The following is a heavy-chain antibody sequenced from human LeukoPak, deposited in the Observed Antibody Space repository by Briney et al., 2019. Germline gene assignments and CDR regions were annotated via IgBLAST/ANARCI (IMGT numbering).Heavy chain of an antibody. CDR2: INPNSGGT. J-gene: IGHJ5*02. Sequence: ASVKVSCKASGYTFTGYYMHWVRQAPGQGLEWMGWINPNSGGTNYAQKFQGRVTMTRDTSISTAYMELSRLRSDDTAVYYCARFWSCSGGSCYSNWFDPWGQGTLVTVSS. V-gene: IGHV1-2*02. CDR1: GYTFTGYY. D-gene: IGHD2-15*01. CDR3: ARFWSCSGGSCYSNWFDP.